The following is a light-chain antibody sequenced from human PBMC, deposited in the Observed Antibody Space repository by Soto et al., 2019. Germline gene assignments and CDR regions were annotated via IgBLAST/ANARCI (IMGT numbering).Light chain of an antibody. V-gene: IGKV4-1*01. J-gene: IGKJ4*01. CDR3: QQYYSTRPLT. Sequence: DIVMSQSPDSLAVSLGERATINCRSSRSVFNRKDYLAWYQQKPGQPPKLLIYWASTRESGVPDRFSGSGSGTDFTLTISSLQAEDVAIYYCQQYYSTRPLTFGGGTKVEIK. CDR1: RSVFNRKDY. CDR2: WAS.